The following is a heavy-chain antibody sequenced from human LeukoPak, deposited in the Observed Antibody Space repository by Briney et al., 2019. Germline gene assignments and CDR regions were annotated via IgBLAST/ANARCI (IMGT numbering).Heavy chain of an antibody. D-gene: IGHD3-22*01. CDR1: GYTLTSYG. CDR3: ARDLHYYDSSGYYIFDY. Sequence: ASAKVSCKASGYTLTSYGISWVRQAPGQRLGWMGWIRAYNGNTNYAQKLQGRVTMTTDTSTSTDYMELRSLRSDDTAVYYCARDLHYYDSSGYYIFDYWGQGTLVTVSS. V-gene: IGHV1-18*01. CDR2: IRAYNGNT. J-gene: IGHJ4*02.